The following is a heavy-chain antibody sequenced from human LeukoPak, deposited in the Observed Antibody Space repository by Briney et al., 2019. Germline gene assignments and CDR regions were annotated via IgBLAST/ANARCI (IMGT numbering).Heavy chain of an antibody. V-gene: IGHV3-15*01. Sequence: GGSLRLSCAASGFTFSNAWMSWVRQAPRKGLEWVGRIKSKTDGGTTDYAAPVKGRFTISRDDSKNTLYLQMNSLKTEDTAVYYCTTESYDFWSGGDYYYGMDVWGQGTTVTVSS. D-gene: IGHD3-3*01. CDR1: GFTFSNAW. CDR3: TTESYDFWSGGDYYYGMDV. J-gene: IGHJ6*02. CDR2: IKSKTDGGTT.